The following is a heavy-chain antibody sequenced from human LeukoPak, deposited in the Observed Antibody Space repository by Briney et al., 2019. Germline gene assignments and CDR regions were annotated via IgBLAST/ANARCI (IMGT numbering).Heavy chain of an antibody. J-gene: IGHJ6*02. D-gene: IGHD6-6*01. CDR3: ARGRRGRAARAYYYYGMGV. CDR1: GGSFSGYY. V-gene: IGHV4-34*01. CDR2: INHSGST. Sequence: SETLSLTCAVYGGSFSGYYWSWIRQPPGKGLEWIGEINHSGSTNYNPSLKSRVTISVDTSENQFSLKLSSVTAADTAVYYCARGRRGRAARAYYYYGMGVWGQGTTVTVSS.